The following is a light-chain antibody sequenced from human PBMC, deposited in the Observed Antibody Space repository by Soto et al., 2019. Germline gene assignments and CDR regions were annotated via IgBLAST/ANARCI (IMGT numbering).Light chain of an antibody. CDR2: GAS. CDR1: QSVHNY. V-gene: IGKV3-11*01. J-gene: IGKJ1*01. CDR3: LQDINYPWK. Sequence: EVVLTQSPATLSLSPGDRAALSCKASQSVHNYLAWYQQKPGQAPRLLIYGASNRDTGIPDRFSGSGSGTDFTLAISSLQPEDSATYYCLQDINYPWKFGQGTKVDIK.